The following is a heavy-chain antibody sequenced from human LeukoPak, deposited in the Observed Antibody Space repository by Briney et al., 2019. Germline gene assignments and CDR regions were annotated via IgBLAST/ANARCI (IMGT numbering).Heavy chain of an antibody. CDR1: GFTVSSNY. CDR2: ISGSGGST. Sequence: GGSLRLSCAASGFTVSSNYMSWVRQAPGKGLEWVSAISGSGGSTYYADSVKGRFTISRDNSENTLYLQMNSLRAEDTAVYYCAKAGDYDFWSGSSSSDCWGQGTLVTVSS. V-gene: IGHV3-23*01. J-gene: IGHJ4*02. CDR3: AKAGDYDFWSGSSSSDC. D-gene: IGHD3-3*01.